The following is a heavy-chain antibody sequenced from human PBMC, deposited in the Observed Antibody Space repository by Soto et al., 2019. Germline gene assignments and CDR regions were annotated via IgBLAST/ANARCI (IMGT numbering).Heavy chain of an antibody. CDR3: ARGLPRDSSTWYY. J-gene: IGHJ4*02. CDR1: GDSISSSY. V-gene: IGHV4-59*01. CDR2: IYYSGST. Sequence: SSETLSLTCTVSGDSISSSYWSWIRQSPGKGLEWIGYIYYSGSTNYNPSLKSRVTISVDTSKNQFSLKLSSVTAADTAVYYCARGLPRDSSTWYYWGQGTLVTVSS. D-gene: IGHD6-13*01.